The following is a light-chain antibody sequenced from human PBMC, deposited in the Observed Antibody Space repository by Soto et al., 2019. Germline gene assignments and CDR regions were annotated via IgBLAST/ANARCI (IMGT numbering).Light chain of an antibody. CDR1: EDIVNF. CDR3: QQYDSPPQT. CDR2: DGS. V-gene: IGKV1-33*01. Sequence: DIQMTQSPSSLSASVGDRVTITCQASEDIVNFFNWYQQTPGRAPKLLIYDGSTLHTGVPSRFSGSGSGTDFTFHISSLQPDDLETYYCQQYDSPPQTFGQGTKLEI. J-gene: IGKJ2*01.